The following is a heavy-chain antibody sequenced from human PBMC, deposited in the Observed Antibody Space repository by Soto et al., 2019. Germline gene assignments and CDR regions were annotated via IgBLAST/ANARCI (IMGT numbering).Heavy chain of an antibody. J-gene: IGHJ4*02. CDR2: NSGSGGNT. CDR3: ATTALDCDFWSGPFPRYYFDC. Sequence: EVQLLESGGGLVQPGGSLSLSCAASGFTFSSYAMSWVRQAPGKGLEWFSANSGSGGNTYCADSVKGRFTISRDNSKNTLYLQMNSLRAEDTAVEYCATTALDCDFWSGPFPRYYFDCWGQGTLVTVSS. CDR1: GFTFSSYA. V-gene: IGHV3-23*01. D-gene: IGHD3-3*01.